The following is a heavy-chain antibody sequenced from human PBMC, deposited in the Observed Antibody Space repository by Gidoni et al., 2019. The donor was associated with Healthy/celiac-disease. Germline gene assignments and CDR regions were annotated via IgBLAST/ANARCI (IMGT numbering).Heavy chain of an antibody. V-gene: IGHV4-59*01. D-gene: IGHD3-10*01. CDR3: ARDASGFGELYFDY. CDR1: GGSISSYY. CDR2: IYYSGST. Sequence: QVQLQESGPGLVKPSETLSLTCTVSGGSISSYYWSWIRQPPGKGLEWIGYIYYSGSTNYNPSLKSRVTISVDTSKNQFSLKLSSVTAADTAVYYCARDASGFGELYFDYWGQGTLVTVSS. J-gene: IGHJ4*02.